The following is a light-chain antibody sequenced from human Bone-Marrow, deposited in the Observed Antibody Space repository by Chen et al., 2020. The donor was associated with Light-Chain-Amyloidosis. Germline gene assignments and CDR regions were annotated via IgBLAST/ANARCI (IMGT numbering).Light chain of an antibody. CDR3: QVWDRSSDRPV. CDR1: NIGRQG. V-gene: IGLV3-21*02. CDR2: DNN. Sequence: SYVVTQSPSVSVAPGQTATISCGGKNIGRQGVDWYQQKSGQAPVLVVHDNNRRPSGIPERLSGSNSGNTATLTISRVEAGDEADYYCQVWDRSSDRPVFGGGTKLTVL. J-gene: IGLJ3*02.